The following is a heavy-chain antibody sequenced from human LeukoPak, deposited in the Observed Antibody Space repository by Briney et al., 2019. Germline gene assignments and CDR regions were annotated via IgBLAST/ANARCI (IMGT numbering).Heavy chain of an antibody. CDR1: GYTFTSYG. J-gene: IGHJ3*02. CDR2: ISAYNGNT. D-gene: IGHD6-19*01. V-gene: IGHV1-18*01. CDR3: ARDRYSSGFDAFDI. Sequence: ASVKVSCKASGYTFTSYGISWVRQAPGQGLEWMGWISAYNGNTNYAQKLQGRVTMTTDTFTSTAYMELRSLRSDDTAVYYCARDRYSSGFDAFDIWGQGTMVTVSS.